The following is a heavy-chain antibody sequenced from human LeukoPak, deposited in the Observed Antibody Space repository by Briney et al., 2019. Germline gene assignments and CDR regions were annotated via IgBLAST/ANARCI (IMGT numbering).Heavy chain of an antibody. CDR3: AKGKGSSSSPIGW. CDR2: ISGSGDST. Sequence: GGSLRLSCAASGFTFNTYAMSWVRQAPGKGLEWVSAISGSGDSTFYADSVKGRFTISRDNSKNTLYLQIHSLRAEDTAVYYCAKGKGSSSSPIGWWGQGTLVTVSS. V-gene: IGHV3-23*01. CDR1: GFTFNTYA. D-gene: IGHD6-19*01. J-gene: IGHJ4*02.